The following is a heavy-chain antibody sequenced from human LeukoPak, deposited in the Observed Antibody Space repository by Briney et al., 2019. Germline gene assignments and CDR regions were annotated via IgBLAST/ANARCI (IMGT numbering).Heavy chain of an antibody. V-gene: IGHV3-66*02. J-gene: IGHJ4*02. CDR1: GFTVNSKC. Sequence: GGSLRLSCAASGFTVNSKCMSWVRQAPGKGLEWVSFIYSDGITYYADSVKGRFTISRDNSKNTLYLQMNSLRAEDTAVYYCARDSSYYDSSGYYPYDYWGQGTLVTVSS. D-gene: IGHD3-22*01. CDR2: IYSDGIT. CDR3: ARDSSYYDSSGYYPYDY.